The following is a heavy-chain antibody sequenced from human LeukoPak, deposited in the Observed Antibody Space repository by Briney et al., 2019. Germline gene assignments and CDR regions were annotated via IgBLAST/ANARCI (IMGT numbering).Heavy chain of an antibody. D-gene: IGHD3-3*01. J-gene: IGHJ4*02. Sequence: GGSLRLSGAASGFTFSSYAMSWVRQAPGKGLEWVSAISGSGGSTYYADSVKGRFTISRDNSKNTLYLQMNSLRAEDTAVYYCAKDGENDFWSGYYYFDYWGQGTLVTVSS. CDR2: ISGSGGST. CDR1: GFTFSSYA. V-gene: IGHV3-23*01. CDR3: AKDGENDFWSGYYYFDY.